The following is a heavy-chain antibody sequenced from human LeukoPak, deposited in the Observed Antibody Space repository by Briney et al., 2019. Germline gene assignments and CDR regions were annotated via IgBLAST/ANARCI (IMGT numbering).Heavy chain of an antibody. CDR2: INPNSGGT. J-gene: IGHJ4*02. CDR3: ARSPWRTNYYFDY. D-gene: IGHD1-1*01. V-gene: IGHV1-2*02. CDR1: GYTFTGYY. Sequence: ASVKVSCKASGYTFTGYYMHWVRQAPGQGLEWMGWINPNSGGTSYAQKFQGRVTMTRDTSTSTVYMELSSLRSEDTAVYYCARSPWRTNYYFDYWGQGTLVTVSS.